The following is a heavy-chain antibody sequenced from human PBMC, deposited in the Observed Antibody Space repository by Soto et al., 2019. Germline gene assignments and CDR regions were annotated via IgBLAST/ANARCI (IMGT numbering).Heavy chain of an antibody. D-gene: IGHD1-26*01. Sequence: GASVKVSCKASGYTFTSYGISWVRQAPGQGLEWMGWISAYNGNTNYAQKLQGRVTMTTDTSTSTAYMELRSLGSDDTAVYYCARDWYSYGMDVWGQGTTVTVSS. CDR3: ARDWYSYGMDV. V-gene: IGHV1-18*01. CDR2: ISAYNGNT. CDR1: GYTFTSYG. J-gene: IGHJ6*02.